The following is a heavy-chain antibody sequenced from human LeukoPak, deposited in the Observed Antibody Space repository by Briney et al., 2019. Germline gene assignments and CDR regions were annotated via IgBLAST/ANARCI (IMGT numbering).Heavy chain of an antibody. V-gene: IGHV3-23*01. CDR3: AKDGSYYDILTGYLDYYFDY. CDR1: GFTFSSYA. D-gene: IGHD3-9*01. Sequence: PGGSLRLSCAASGFTFSSYAMSWVRQAPGKGLEWVSAISGSGGSTYYADSVKGRFTISRDNSKNTLYLQMNSLRAEDTAVYYCAKDGSYYDILTGYLDYYFDYWGQGTLVTVFS. CDR2: ISGSGGST. J-gene: IGHJ4*02.